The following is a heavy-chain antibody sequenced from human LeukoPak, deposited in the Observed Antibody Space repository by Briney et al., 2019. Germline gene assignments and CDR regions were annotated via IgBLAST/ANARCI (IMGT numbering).Heavy chain of an antibody. CDR2: ISWNSGSI. CDR1: GFTFDDYA. V-gene: IGHV3-9*03. CDR3: AKDTVGLTLGGMDV. D-gene: IGHD3-9*01. J-gene: IGHJ6*04. Sequence: GGSLRLSCAASGFTFDDYAMHWVRQAPGKGLEWVSGISWNSGSIGYADSVEGRFTISRDNAKNSLYLQMNSLRAEDMALYYCAKDTVGLTLGGMDVWGKGTTVTVSS.